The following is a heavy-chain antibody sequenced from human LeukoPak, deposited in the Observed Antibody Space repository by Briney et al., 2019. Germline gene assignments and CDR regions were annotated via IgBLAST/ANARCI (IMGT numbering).Heavy chain of an antibody. J-gene: IGHJ5*01. D-gene: IGHD3-10*01. V-gene: IGHV3-74*01. Sequence: GGSLRLSCAALRFNVNNYWMHWVRQAPGKGLVWVSRINEDGRVTSYATSVRGRFTIFRDSVENTLHLQMNSLRAEDTAVYYCVKDFGGELDSWGQGTLVTVSS. CDR1: RFNVNNYW. CDR3: VKDFGGELDS. CDR2: INEDGRVT.